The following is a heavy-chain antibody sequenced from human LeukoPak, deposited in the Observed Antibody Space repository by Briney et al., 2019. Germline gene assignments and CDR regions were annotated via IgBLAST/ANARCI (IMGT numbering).Heavy chain of an antibody. CDR3: ASTRPYYDILTGYYRPFGAFDI. V-gene: IGHV3-53*01. J-gene: IGHJ3*02. CDR2: IYSGGST. D-gene: IGHD3-9*01. CDR1: GLTVSSNC. Sequence: GGSLRLSCAASGLTVSSNCMSWVRQAPGKGLEWVSFIYSGGSTYYTDSVKGRFTISRDNSKNTLYLQMNSLRAEDTAVYYCASTRPYYDILTGYYRPFGAFDIWGQGTMVTVSS.